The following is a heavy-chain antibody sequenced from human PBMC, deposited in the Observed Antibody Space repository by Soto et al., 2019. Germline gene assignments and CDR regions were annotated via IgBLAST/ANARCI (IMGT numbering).Heavy chain of an antibody. CDR2: IIPIFGTA. D-gene: IGHD3-10*01. Sequence: ASVTVSCKTSGGTFSSYAISWVRQAPGQGLEWMGGIIPIFGTANYAQKFQGRVTITADESTSTAYMELSSLRSEDTAVYYCARELSGSGSYLFSDWFDPWGQGTLVTVSS. CDR1: GGTFSSYA. J-gene: IGHJ5*02. V-gene: IGHV1-69*13. CDR3: ARELSGSGSYLFSDWFDP.